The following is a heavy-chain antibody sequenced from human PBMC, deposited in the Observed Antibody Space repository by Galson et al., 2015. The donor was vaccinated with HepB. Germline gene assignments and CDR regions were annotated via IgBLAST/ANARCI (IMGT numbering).Heavy chain of an antibody. Sequence: SLRLSCAASGFTFSSYAMSWVRQAPGKGLEWVSAISGSGGSTYYADSVKGRFTISRDNSKNTLYLQMNSLRAEDTAVYYCAKDNRWGWELLRGIDYWGQGTLVTVSS. J-gene: IGHJ4*02. D-gene: IGHD1-26*01. CDR3: AKDNRWGWELLRGIDY. CDR1: GFTFSSYA. V-gene: IGHV3-23*01. CDR2: ISGSGGST.